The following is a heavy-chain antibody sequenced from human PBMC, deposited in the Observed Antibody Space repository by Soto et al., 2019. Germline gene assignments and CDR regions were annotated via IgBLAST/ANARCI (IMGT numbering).Heavy chain of an antibody. J-gene: IGHJ4*02. CDR1: GGSISSSSYY. CDR3: ARQTYYDFWSGYYHGFDY. D-gene: IGHD3-3*01. Sequence: SETLSLTCTVSGGSISSSSYYWGWIRQPPGKGLEWIGSIYYSGSTYYNPSLKSRVTISVDTSKNQFSLKLSSVTAADTAVYYCARQTYYDFWSGYYHGFDYWGQGTLVTVSS. V-gene: IGHV4-39*01. CDR2: IYYSGST.